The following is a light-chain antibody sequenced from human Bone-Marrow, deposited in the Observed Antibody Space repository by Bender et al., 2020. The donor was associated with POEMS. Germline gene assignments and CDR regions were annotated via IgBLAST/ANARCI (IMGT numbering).Light chain of an antibody. CDR2: DVS. Sequence: QSALTQPASVSGSPGQSITISCTGTSSDVGNYNLVSWYQQRPGKAPKLMIYDVSKRPSGVPDRFSGSKSGNTASLTISGLQAEDEADYFCTSYTSRSTVFGTGTKVTVL. V-gene: IGLV2-14*02. J-gene: IGLJ1*01. CDR3: TSYTSRSTV. CDR1: SSDVGNYNL.